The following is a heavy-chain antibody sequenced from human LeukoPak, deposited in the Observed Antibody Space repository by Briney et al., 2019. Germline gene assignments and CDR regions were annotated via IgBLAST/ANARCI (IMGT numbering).Heavy chain of an antibody. V-gene: IGHV1-8*03. Sequence: ASVKVSCKASGYTFTSYDINWVRQATGQGLEWMGWMNPNSGNTVYAQKFQGRVTITRNTSISTAYMELSSLRSEDTAVYYCARGWGSTVTTSEDAFDIWGQGTMVTVSS. CDR3: ARGWGSTVTTSEDAFDI. D-gene: IGHD4-17*01. CDR2: MNPNSGNT. CDR1: GYTFTSYD. J-gene: IGHJ3*02.